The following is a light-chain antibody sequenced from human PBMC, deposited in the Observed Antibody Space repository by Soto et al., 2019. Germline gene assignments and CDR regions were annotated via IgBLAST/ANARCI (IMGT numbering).Light chain of an antibody. CDR3: QQYNSYPIT. J-gene: IGKJ5*01. V-gene: IGKV1-16*01. Sequence: DIQMTQSPSSLSASVGDRVTITCRASHGISNYLTWFQQKPGKAPESLIYAASSLQSGAPSRFSGSGSGTDFTLTISSLQPEDIATYYCQQYNSYPITFGQGTRLEIK. CDR2: AAS. CDR1: HGISNY.